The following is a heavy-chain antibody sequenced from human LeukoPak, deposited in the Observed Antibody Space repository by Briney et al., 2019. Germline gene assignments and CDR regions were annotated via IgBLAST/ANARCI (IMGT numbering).Heavy chain of an antibody. CDR3: ARDHHGSGSYPNP. CDR1: GFTVSSVY. V-gene: IGHV3-66*01. Sequence: GGSLRLSCAASGFTVSSVYMSWVRQAPGKGLEWVSVIFSNGGTYYADSVKGRFTISRDNSKNTLYLQMNSLRADDTAVYYCARDHHGSGSYPNPWGQGTLVTVSS. D-gene: IGHD3-10*01. J-gene: IGHJ5*02. CDR2: IFSNGGT.